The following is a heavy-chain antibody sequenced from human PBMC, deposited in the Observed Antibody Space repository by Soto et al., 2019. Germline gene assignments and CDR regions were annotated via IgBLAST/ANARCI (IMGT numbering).Heavy chain of an antibody. J-gene: IGHJ6*02. CDR1: GGTFSSYA. CDR3: ATVDISTWIDGMDV. CDR2: TFPMFGKA. Sequence: SSVKVSCKASGGTFSSYAISWVRHAPGQGLEWMGGTFPMFGKANYAQKFQGRVTISADKSTSTAYMELSSLRSEDTAVYYCATVDISTWIDGMDVWGQGTTVTVSS. D-gene: IGHD2-2*01. V-gene: IGHV1-69*06.